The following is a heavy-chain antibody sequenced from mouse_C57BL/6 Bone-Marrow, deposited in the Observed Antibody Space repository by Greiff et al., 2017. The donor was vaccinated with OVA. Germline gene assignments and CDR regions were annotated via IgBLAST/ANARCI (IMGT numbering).Heavy chain of an antibody. V-gene: IGHV1-49*01. J-gene: IGHJ4*01. CDR1: YFAFMASA. Sequence: LQQSGAELVRPGSSVKLSCKDSYFAFMASAMHWVKQRPGHGLEWIGSFTMYSDATEYSENFKGKATLTANTSSSTAYMELSSLTSEDSAVYYWALDSSGYDYAMDYWGQGTSVTVSS. CDR2: FTMYSDAT. CDR3: ALDSSGYDYAMDY. D-gene: IGHD3-2*02.